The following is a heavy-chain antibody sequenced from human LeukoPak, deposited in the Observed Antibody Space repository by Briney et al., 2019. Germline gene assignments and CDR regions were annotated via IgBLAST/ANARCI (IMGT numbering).Heavy chain of an antibody. V-gene: IGHV3-9*01. CDR2: ISWNSGSI. CDR3: ARGARYDSRYYFDY. D-gene: IGHD3-22*01. J-gene: IGHJ4*02. CDR1: GFTFDDYA. Sequence: GGYLRLSCAASGFTFDDYAMHWVRPAPGKGLEWVSGISWNSGSIGYADSVKGRFTISRDNAKNSLYLQMNSLRAEDTALYYCARGARYDSRYYFDYWGQGTLVTVSS.